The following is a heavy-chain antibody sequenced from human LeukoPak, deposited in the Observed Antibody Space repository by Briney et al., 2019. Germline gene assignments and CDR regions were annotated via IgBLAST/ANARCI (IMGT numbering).Heavy chain of an antibody. J-gene: IGHJ3*02. CDR3: ASVGYYDSSGFEDAFDI. Sequence: SETLSLTCAVYGGSFSGYYWSWIRQPPGKGLEWIGEINHSGSTNYNPSLKSQVTISVDTSKNQFSLKLSSVTAADTAVYYCASVGYYDSSGFEDAFDIWGQGTMVTVSS. V-gene: IGHV4-34*01. CDR2: INHSGST. CDR1: GGSFSGYY. D-gene: IGHD3-22*01.